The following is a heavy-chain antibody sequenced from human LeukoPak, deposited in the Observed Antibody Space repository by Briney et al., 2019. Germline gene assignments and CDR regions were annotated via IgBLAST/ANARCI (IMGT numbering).Heavy chain of an antibody. CDR1: GFTFSDHY. CDR2: ISGSGGST. J-gene: IGHJ4*02. V-gene: IGHV3-23*01. CDR3: ARGSPYFYGTDLDY. D-gene: IGHD3-10*01. Sequence: GGSLRLSCAASGFTFSDHYMDWVRQAPGKGLEWVSAISGSGGSTYYADSVKGRFTISRDNSKNTLYLQMNSLRAEDTAVYYCARGSPYFYGTDLDYWGQGTLVTVSS.